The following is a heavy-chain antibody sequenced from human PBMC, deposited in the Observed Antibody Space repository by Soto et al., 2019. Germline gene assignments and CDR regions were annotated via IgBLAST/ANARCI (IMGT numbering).Heavy chain of an antibody. CDR2: FDPEDGET. CDR1: GYTLTELS. J-gene: IGHJ4*02. D-gene: IGHD2-21*01. V-gene: IGHV1-24*01. Sequence: ASVKVSCKVSGYTLTELSMHWVRQAPGKGLEWMGGFDPEDGETIYAQKFQGRVTMTEDTSTDTAYMELSSLRSEDTAVYYCATNPGPQARTTPVPILVWGQGTLVTVSS. CDR3: ATNPGPQARTTPVPILV.